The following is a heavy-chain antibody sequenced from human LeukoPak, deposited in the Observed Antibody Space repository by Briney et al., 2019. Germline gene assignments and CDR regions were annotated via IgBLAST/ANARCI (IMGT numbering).Heavy chain of an antibody. CDR2: IYPGDSDT. Sequence: PGESLQISCKGSGYSFTNYWIGWVRQMPGKGLEWMGIIYPGDSDTKYSPSFQGQVTISADKSISTAYLQWSSLKASDTAMYYCARLGIAVAGNDAFDIWGQGTMVTVSS. D-gene: IGHD6-19*01. J-gene: IGHJ3*02. CDR1: GYSFTNYW. CDR3: ARLGIAVAGNDAFDI. V-gene: IGHV5-51*01.